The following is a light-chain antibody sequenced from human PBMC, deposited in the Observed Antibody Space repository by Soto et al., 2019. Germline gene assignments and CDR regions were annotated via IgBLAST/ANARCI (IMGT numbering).Light chain of an antibody. CDR1: NSDVGSYNF. Sequence: QSVLTQPPSASGSPVQSVTISCTGANSDVGSYNFVSWYQQHPGRAPKLLIYEVNKRPSGVPDRFSGSKSGNTASLTVSGLQAEDDADYYCSSYAGTNTRYLFGSGTKVTVL. J-gene: IGLJ1*01. CDR3: SSYAGTNTRYL. CDR2: EVN. V-gene: IGLV2-8*01.